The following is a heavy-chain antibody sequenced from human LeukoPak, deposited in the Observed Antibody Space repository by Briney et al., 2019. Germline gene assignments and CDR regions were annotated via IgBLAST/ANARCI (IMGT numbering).Heavy chain of an antibody. V-gene: IGHV1-46*01. D-gene: IGHD2-2*01. CDR2: INPSGGST. J-gene: IGHJ4*02. Sequence: VASVKVSCKASGYTFTSYYMHWVRQAPGQGLEWMGIINPSGGSTSYAQKFQGRVTMTRDTSTSTAYMELRSLRSDDTAVYYCARDLGPPYCSSTSCYAGSGPFDYWGQGTLVTVSS. CDR1: GYTFTSYY. CDR3: ARDLGPPYCSSTSCYAGSGPFDY.